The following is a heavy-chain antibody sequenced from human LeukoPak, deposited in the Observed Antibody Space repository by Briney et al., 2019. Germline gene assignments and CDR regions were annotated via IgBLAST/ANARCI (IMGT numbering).Heavy chain of an antibody. V-gene: IGHV3-48*01. CDR1: SFTFSRYS. CDR3: ARGPVGATPLDY. Sequence: GGSLRLSCTASSFTFSRYSMNWIRQAPGRGLEWLAYISSGSRTIYYTDSVKGRFTISRDDANNSLFLQMNTLRVDDSALYYCARGPVGATPLDYWGQGTLVTVSS. CDR2: ISSGSRTI. D-gene: IGHD1-26*01. J-gene: IGHJ4*02.